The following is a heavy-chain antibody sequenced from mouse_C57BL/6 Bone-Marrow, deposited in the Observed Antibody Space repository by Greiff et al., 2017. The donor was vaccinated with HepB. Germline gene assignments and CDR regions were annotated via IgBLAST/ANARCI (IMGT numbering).Heavy chain of an antibody. CDR3: ARRVDYYAMDY. CDR1: GYTFTDHT. D-gene: IGHD1-1*01. V-gene: IGHV1-78*01. J-gene: IGHJ4*01. Sequence: QVQLQQPDAEFVKPGASVKLSCKASGYTFTDHTIHWMKQRPEQGLEWIGYIYPRDGSTKYNEKFKGKATLTADKSSSTAYMQLNSLTSEDSAVYFCARRVDYYAMDYWGQGTSVTVSA. CDR2: IYPRDGST.